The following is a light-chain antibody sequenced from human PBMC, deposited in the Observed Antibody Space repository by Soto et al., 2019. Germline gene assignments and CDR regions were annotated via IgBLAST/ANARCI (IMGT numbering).Light chain of an antibody. CDR1: SGHSSYA. V-gene: IGLV4-69*01. CDR2: LNSDGSH. Sequence: QSVLTQSPSASASLGASVKLTCTLSSGHSSYAIAWHQQQPEKGPRYLMKLNSDGSHSKGDGIPDRFSGSSSGAERYLTSSCLRSEDEADCYCQTWGTGIPWVFGGGTKLTVL. CDR3: QTWGTGIPWV. J-gene: IGLJ3*02.